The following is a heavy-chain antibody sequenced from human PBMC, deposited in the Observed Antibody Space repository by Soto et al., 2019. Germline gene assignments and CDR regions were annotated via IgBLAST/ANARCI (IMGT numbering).Heavy chain of an antibody. J-gene: IGHJ6*02. CDR2: INWNGGST. CDR1: GFTFDDYG. V-gene: IGHV3-20*04. D-gene: IGHD6-13*01. Sequence: GGSLRLSCAASGFTFDDYGMSWVRQAPGKGLEWVSGINWNGGSTGYADSVKGRFTISRDNAKNSLYLQMNSLRAEDTALYYCARRLRIAAAVYYYYGMDVWGQGTTVTVSS. CDR3: ARRLRIAAAVYYYYGMDV.